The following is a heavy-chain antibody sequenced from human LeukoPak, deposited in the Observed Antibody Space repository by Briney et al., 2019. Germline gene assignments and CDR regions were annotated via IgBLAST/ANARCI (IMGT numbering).Heavy chain of an antibody. J-gene: IGHJ4*02. CDR2: INQDGSEK. V-gene: IGHV3-7*01. CDR1: GFTFSRSW. CDR3: AKVGSSVDLDY. Sequence: PGESLRLSCAASGFTFSRSWVTWVRQAPGKGLEWVASINQDGSEKYYVDSVKGRFTISRDNAKNSLSLQMNSLGAEDTAVYYCAKVGSSVDLDYWGQGTLVTVSS. D-gene: IGHD3-22*01.